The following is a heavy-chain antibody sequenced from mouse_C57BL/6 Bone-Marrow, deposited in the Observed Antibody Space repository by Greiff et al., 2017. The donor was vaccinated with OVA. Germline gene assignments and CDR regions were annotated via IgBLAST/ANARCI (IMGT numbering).Heavy chain of an antibody. CDR3: ARGGGYYFDY. J-gene: IGHJ2*01. V-gene: IGHV3-6*01. Sequence: DVKLQESGPGLVKPSQSLSLTCPVTGYSITSGYYWNWIRQFPGNKLECMGYISYDGSNNSNPSLTNRTPITPDTSKNRFFMKLNSVTTEDTATYYCARGGGYYFDYWGQGTTLTVSS. CDR1: GYSITSGYY. D-gene: IGHD1-1*02. CDR2: ISYDGSN.